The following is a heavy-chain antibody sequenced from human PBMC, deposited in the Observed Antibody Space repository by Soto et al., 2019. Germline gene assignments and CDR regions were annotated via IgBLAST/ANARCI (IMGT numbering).Heavy chain of an antibody. J-gene: IGHJ4*02. D-gene: IGHD4-17*01. Sequence: PGGSLRLSCVVSGLTVSNVWMNWVRQAPGKGLEWVGRIKSKTAGGTTDYAAPVKGRFTISRDESENTLFLHMNSLKTEDTAVYYCSYGANQYFHYWGQGA. CDR1: GLTVSNVW. V-gene: IGHV3-15*07. CDR2: IKSKTAGGTT. CDR3: SYGANQYFHY.